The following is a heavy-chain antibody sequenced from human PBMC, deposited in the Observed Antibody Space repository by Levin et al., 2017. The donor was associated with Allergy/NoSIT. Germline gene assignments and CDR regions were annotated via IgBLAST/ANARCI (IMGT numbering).Heavy chain of an antibody. Sequence: RASVKVSCKASGYTFTGYNIHWVRQAPGQGLEWMGWIDPKNGATSYAQKSQGRVTMTRDTSISTAYMEVSRLRSDDTAVFYCVRTGTMDGWGPGTTVTVSS. CDR1: GYTFTGYN. V-gene: IGHV1-2*02. CDR3: VRTGTMDG. CDR2: IDPKNGAT. D-gene: IGHD1-1*01. J-gene: IGHJ6*02.